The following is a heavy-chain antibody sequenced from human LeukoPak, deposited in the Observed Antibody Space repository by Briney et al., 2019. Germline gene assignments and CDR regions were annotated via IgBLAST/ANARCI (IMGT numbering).Heavy chain of an antibody. V-gene: IGHV4-34*01. CDR3: ARVRRGWLGGGVGFDP. D-gene: IGHD5-24*01. CDR1: GGSFSGYY. CDR2: INHSGST. J-gene: IGHJ5*02. Sequence: PSETLSLTCAVYGGSFSGYYWSWIRQPPGKGLEWIGEINHSGSTNYNPSLKSRVTISVDTSKNQFSLKLSSVTAADTAVYYCARVRRGWLGGGVGFDPWGQGTLVTVSS.